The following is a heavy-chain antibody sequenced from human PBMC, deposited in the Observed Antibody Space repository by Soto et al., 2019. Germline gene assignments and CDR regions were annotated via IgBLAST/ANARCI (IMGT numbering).Heavy chain of an antibody. J-gene: IGHJ4*02. V-gene: IGHV3-30*18. CDR2: ISYDGSNK. CDR1: GFTFSSYG. Sequence: QVQLVESGGGVVQPGRSLRLSCAASGFTFSSYGMHWVRQAPGKGLEWVAVISYDGSNKYYADSVKGRFTISRDNSKNTLYLQMNSLRAEDTAAYYCAKGLAAARPIDYWGQGTLVTVSS. D-gene: IGHD6-13*01. CDR3: AKGLAAARPIDY.